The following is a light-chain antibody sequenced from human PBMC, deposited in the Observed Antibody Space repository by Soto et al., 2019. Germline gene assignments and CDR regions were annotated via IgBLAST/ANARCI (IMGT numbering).Light chain of an antibody. CDR2: ANS. CDR3: VAWDDSLRCAI. Sequence: QSVLTQPPSASGTPGQSVIISCSGSSSNIGNNLVYWYQQVPGMAPKLLTYANSQRPSGVPDRFSGSKSGTSAYLAISGLRSEDEAAYYCVAWDDSLRCAIFGGGTQLTVL. V-gene: IGLV1-47*01. CDR1: SSNIGNNL. J-gene: IGLJ7*01.